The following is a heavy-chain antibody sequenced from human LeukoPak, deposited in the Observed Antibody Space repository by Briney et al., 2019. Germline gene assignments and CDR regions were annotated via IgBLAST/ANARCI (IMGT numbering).Heavy chain of an antibody. CDR2: IYYIGST. Sequence: PSETLSLTCTVSGDSIRSYYWGWIRQPPGKGLEWIGSIYYIGSTSYNPSLKSRVTISVDTSKNQFSLKLSSVTAADTAVYYCARDRYSNGYYYHYYYYMDVWGKGTTVTVSS. CDR3: ARDRYSNGYYYHYYYYMDV. V-gene: IGHV4-39*07. CDR1: GDSIRSYY. J-gene: IGHJ6*03. D-gene: IGHD3-22*01.